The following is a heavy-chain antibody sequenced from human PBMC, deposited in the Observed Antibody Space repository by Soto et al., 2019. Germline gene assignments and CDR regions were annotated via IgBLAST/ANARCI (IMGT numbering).Heavy chain of an antibody. J-gene: IGHJ4*02. Sequence: VQLLESGGALVQPGGSLRLSCEASGFTFRSYAMRWGRQAPGKGLEWVSASRENGRNTYYPDSVRGRFTVSRDNSKNTLFLQMNSVRAEDTVVYYCAKEFSYDSSGGLDYCGQRTLVTVSS. D-gene: IGHD3-22*01. CDR2: SRENGRNT. CDR1: GFTFRSYA. V-gene: IGHV3-23*01. CDR3: AKEFSYDSSGGLDY.